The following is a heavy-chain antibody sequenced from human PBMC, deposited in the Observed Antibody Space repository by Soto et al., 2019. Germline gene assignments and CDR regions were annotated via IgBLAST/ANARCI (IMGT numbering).Heavy chain of an antibody. J-gene: IGHJ6*02. V-gene: IGHV3-72*01. CDR3: VRVTAAGPYFYGMDV. CDR2: TRNKANSYTI. CDR1: GFTFSDFY. D-gene: IGHD6-25*01. Sequence: GESLRVSCAASGFTFSDFYMDWVRQAPGKGLEWVGRTRNKANSYTIEYAASVKDRFIISRDESKSSLYLQMNSLKVEDTAVYYCVRVTAAGPYFYGMDVWGQGTTVTVSS.